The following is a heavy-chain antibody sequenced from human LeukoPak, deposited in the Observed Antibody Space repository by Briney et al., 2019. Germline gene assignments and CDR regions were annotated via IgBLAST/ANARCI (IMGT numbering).Heavy chain of an antibody. CDR1: GFTFSSYA. CDR3: ATAAVGATTRD. D-gene: IGHD1-26*01. CDR2: ISGSGGST. V-gene: IGHV3-23*01. Sequence: GGSLRLPCAASGFTFSSYAMSWVRQAPGKGLEWVSAISGSGGSTYYADSVKGRFTISRDNSKNTLYLQMNSLRAEDTAVYYCATAAVGATTRDWGQGTLVTVSS. J-gene: IGHJ4*02.